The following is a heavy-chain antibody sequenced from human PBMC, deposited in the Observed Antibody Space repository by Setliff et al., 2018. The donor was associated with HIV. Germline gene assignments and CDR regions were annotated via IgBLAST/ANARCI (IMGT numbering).Heavy chain of an antibody. Sequence: SETLSLTCTVSGGSISSDYWSWIRQPPGKGLEWIGYIYYSGSTNYNPSLKSRVTISVTTSKNQFSLKLNSVTTADTAVYYCARSRTSSGYYGVTGYGMDVWGQGTTVTVSS. J-gene: IGHJ6*02. D-gene: IGHD3-22*01. CDR3: ARSRTSSGYYGVTGYGMDV. CDR1: GGSISSDY. V-gene: IGHV4-59*01. CDR2: IYYSGST.